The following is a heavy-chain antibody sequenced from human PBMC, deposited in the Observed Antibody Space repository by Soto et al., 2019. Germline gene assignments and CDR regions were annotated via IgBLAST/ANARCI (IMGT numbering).Heavy chain of an antibody. D-gene: IGHD6-19*01. CDR1: DGSFSGYF. V-gene: IGHV4-34*01. CDR3: ARGQWLPRGEY. J-gene: IGHJ4*02. Sequence: SETLSLTCGVYDGSFSGYFWTWIRQSPGKGLEWIGEINHSGSTNYNPSLKSRATISVDPSEKEFSLRLTAVTAADTAVYYCARGQWLPRGEYWGQGALVTVSS. CDR2: INHSGST.